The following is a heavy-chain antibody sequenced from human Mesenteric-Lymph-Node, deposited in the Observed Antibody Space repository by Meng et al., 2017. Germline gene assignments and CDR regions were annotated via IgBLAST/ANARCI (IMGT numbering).Heavy chain of an antibody. V-gene: IGHV7-4-1*02. CDR3: ARGNHCSSTSCPPDC. CDR2: INTDTGNP. CDR1: GYTFTKYA. D-gene: IGHD2-2*01. Sequence: GQLVESGLELEKPGASVKVSFNASGYTFTKYAMNWVRQAPGQGLEWMGWINTDTGNPTYAQGFTGRFVFSSDTSVSTAYLQISSLKAEDTAVYYCARGNHCSSTSCPPDCWGQGTLVTVSS. J-gene: IGHJ4*02.